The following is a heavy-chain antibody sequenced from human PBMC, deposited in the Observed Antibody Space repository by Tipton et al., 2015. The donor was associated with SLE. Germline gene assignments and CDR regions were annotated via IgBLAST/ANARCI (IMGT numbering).Heavy chain of an antibody. Sequence: TLSLTCTVSGGSISSYYWSWIRQPPGKGLEWIGYIYTSGSTNYNPSLKSRVTISVDTSKSQFSLKLSSVTAADTAVYYCAGRGYSSSWYYFDYWGQGTLVTVPS. CDR2: IYTSGST. CDR3: AGRGYSSSWYYFDY. J-gene: IGHJ4*02. D-gene: IGHD6-13*01. V-gene: IGHV4-4*08. CDR1: GGSISSYY.